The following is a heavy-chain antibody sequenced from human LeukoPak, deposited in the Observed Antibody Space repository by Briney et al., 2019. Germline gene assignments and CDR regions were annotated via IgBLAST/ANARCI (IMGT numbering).Heavy chain of an antibody. CDR3: TRTMGVTPFDN. J-gene: IGHJ4*02. V-gene: IGHV3-7*01. Sequence: PGGSLRLSCTASGFHFNNYWMSWVRQAPGKGLEWVANIKPDGSEKFYVDSVKGRFTISRDNAEGSLHLQMNSLRVEDTSVYFCTRTMGVTPFDNWGQGTLVTVSS. CDR1: GFHFNNYW. D-gene: IGHD1-26*01. CDR2: IKPDGSEK.